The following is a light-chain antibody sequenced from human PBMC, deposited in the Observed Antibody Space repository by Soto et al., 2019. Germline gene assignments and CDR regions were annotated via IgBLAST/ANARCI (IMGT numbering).Light chain of an antibody. CDR3: QQYNNWPPWT. V-gene: IGKV3-15*01. CDR1: QSVSRN. CDR2: GAS. Sequence: EIVMTQSPATLSVSPGERATLSCRASQSVSRNLAWYQQKPGLPPRLLIYGASTRATGIPARFTGSGSGTEFTLTISSLQSEDFAVYYCQQYNNWPPWTFGQGTKVEIK. J-gene: IGKJ1*01.